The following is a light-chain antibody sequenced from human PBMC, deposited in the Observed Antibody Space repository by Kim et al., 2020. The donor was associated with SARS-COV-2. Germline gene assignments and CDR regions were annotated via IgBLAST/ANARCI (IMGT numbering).Light chain of an antibody. CDR3: NSRDSSGNQYF. J-gene: IGLJ1*01. Sequence: SSELTQDPAVSVALGQTVRITCQGDSLRTNYASWYQQNARQTPVLVIYGKNNRPSGIPDRFAGSSSGSTASLTITGAQAEDEADYYCNSRDSSGNQYFFG. CDR2: GKN. V-gene: IGLV3-19*01. CDR1: SLRTNY.